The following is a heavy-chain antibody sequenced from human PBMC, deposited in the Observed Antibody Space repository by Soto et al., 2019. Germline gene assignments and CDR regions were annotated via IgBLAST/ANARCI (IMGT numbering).Heavy chain of an antibody. CDR1: GFSISSGYF. J-gene: IGHJ5*02. V-gene: IGHV4-38-2*02. CDR2: IYHSGTT. D-gene: IGHD3-22*01. Sequence: KTSETLSLTCAVSGFSISSGYFWGWIRQPPGKGPEGLGSIYHSGTTYYNPSVKGRVTISVDTSKNQFSLKMSSVTAADTAVYYCARDSSGYYWFDPWGQGTLVTVFS. CDR3: ARDSSGYYWFDP.